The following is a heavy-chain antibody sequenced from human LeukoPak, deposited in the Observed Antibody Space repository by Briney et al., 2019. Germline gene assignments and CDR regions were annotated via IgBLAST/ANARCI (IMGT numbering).Heavy chain of an antibody. CDR2: IYSGGNT. CDR1: GFTVSSNY. CDR3: ARDQWSRSHIGY. J-gene: IGHJ4*02. Sequence: GGSLRLSCAVSGFTVSSNYMSWVRQAPGKGLEWVSIIYSGGNTHCADSVKGRFAISRDNSKNTLYLLMNSLRAEDTAVYYCARDQWSRSHIGYWGQGTLVTVSS. V-gene: IGHV3-66*01. D-gene: IGHD6-13*01.